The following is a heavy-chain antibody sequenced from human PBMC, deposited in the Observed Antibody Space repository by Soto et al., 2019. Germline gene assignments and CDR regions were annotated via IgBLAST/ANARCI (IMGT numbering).Heavy chain of an antibody. D-gene: IGHD5-12*01. V-gene: IGHV1-69*12. CDR2: IIPIFGTA. CDR3: ASDTRLQSVGIRYFDL. J-gene: IGHJ2*01. CDR1: GGTFSSYA. Sequence: QVQLVQSGAEVKKPGSSVKVSCKASGGTFSSYAISWVRQAPGQGLEWMGGIIPIFGTANYAQKFQGRVTITADESTSXAYMELSSLRSEDTAVYYCASDTRLQSVGIRYFDLWGRGTLVTVSS.